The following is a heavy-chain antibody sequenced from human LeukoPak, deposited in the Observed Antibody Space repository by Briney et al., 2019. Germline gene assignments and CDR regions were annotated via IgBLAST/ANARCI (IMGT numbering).Heavy chain of an antibody. CDR1: GFTFSSYG. Sequence: PGGSLRLSCAASGFTFSSYGMHWVRQAPGKWLEWVAFIRYDGSNKYYADSVKGRFTISRDNSKNTLYLQMNSLRAEDTAVYYCAKDRNPRTVPAAIVTFDAWGQGTPVTVSS. J-gene: IGHJ5*02. D-gene: IGHD2-2*01. CDR3: AKDRNPRTVPAAIVTFDA. V-gene: IGHV3-30*02. CDR2: IRYDGSNK.